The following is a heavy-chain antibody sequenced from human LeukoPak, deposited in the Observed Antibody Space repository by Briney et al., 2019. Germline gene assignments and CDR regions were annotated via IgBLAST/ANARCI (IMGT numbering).Heavy chain of an antibody. CDR1: GGSFSGYY. CDR3: ARGYLAYYDSTGDGPYYSDY. J-gene: IGHJ4*02. CDR2: INHSGST. D-gene: IGHD3-22*01. Sequence: SETLSLTCAVYGGSFSGYYWSWIRQPPGKGLEWIGEINHSGSTNYNPSLKSRVTISVDTSKNQFSLKLSSVTAADTAVYYCARGYLAYYDSTGDGPYYSDYWVQGTLVTVSS. V-gene: IGHV4-34*01.